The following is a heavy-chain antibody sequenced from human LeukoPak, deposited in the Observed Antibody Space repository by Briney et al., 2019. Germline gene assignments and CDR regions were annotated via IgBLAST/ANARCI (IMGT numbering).Heavy chain of an antibody. CDR3: ARHADLVTSYSNYVNWFDP. D-gene: IGHD4-11*01. V-gene: IGHV4-39*01. CDR2: ISYSGST. CDR1: GGSISSGSYC. J-gene: IGHJ5*02. Sequence: PSETLSLTCSVSGGSISSGSYCWGWIRQPPGKGLEWIGSISYSGSTYYTPSLKSRVTISVDMSKNQFSLKLNSVTAADTAVYFCARHADLVTSYSNYVNWFDPWGQGTLVTVSS.